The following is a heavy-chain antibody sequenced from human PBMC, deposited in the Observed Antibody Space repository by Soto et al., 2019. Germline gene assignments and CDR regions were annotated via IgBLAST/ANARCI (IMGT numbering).Heavy chain of an antibody. Sequence: QDQLVQSGAEVKKPGASVTVSCKASGYSFTNYGVTWVRQAPGQGLEWMGWISAFNGNTHYAQNLQGRVTMTTDASTSQDYMELRSLRSDETAVYYCTRDRGVAPPVAGNTHYYCYMDVWGKGTTVTVSS. J-gene: IGHJ6*03. V-gene: IGHV1-18*01. D-gene: IGHD6-19*01. CDR2: ISAFNGNT. CDR1: GYSFTNYG. CDR3: TRDRGVAPPVAGNTHYYCYMDV.